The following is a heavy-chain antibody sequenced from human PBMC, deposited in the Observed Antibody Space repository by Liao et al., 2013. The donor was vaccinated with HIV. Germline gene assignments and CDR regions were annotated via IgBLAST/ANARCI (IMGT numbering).Heavy chain of an antibody. CDR3: ARAMIYSDSWEAFDI. CDR1: GGSISSYY. CDR2: IYDSGST. Sequence: QVQLQESGPGLVKPSEILSLTCTVSGGSISSYYWNWIRQPPGKGLEWIGYIYDSGSTNYNPSLKSRVTMSVDTSKNQFSLKLSSVTAADTAVYYCARAMIYSDSWEAFDIWGQGTLVTVSS. V-gene: IGHV4-59*01. J-gene: IGHJ3*02. D-gene: IGHD6-13*01.